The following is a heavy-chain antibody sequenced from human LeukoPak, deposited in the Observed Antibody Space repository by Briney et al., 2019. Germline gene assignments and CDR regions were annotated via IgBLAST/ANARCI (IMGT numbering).Heavy chain of an antibody. CDR2: IKQDGSEK. CDR1: GFTFTSYS. Sequence: GGSLRLSCAASGFTFTSYSMNWVRQAPGKGLEWVANIKQDGSEKYYVDSVKGRFTISRDNAKNSLYLQMNSLRAEDTAVYYCAREENGMDVWGQGTTVTVSS. J-gene: IGHJ6*02. V-gene: IGHV3-7*01. CDR3: AREENGMDV.